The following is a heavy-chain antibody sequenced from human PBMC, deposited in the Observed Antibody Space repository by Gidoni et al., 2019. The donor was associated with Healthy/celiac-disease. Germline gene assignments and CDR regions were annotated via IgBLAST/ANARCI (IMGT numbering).Heavy chain of an antibody. CDR2: IYHSGST. V-gene: IGHV4-4*02. J-gene: IGHJ6*02. CDR1: GGSIRSSNW. Sequence: QVQLQESGPGLVKPSGTLSLTCAVSGGSIRSSNWWSWVRQPPGKGLEWIGEIYHSGSTNYNPSLKSRVTISVDKSKNQFSLKLSSVTAADTAVYYCARSLWFWDSNYYYGMDVWGQGTTVTVSS. CDR3: ARSLWFWDSNYYYGMDV. D-gene: IGHD3-10*01.